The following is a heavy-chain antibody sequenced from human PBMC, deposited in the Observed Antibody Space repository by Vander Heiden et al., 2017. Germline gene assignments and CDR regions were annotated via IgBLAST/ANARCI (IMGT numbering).Heavy chain of an antibody. CDR3: AKLPSAYYDILTGTLS. Sequence: EVELLESGGGLVQPGGSLRLSCAASGFTFSSYAMSWVRQAPGKGLEWVSAISGSGGSTYYVDSVKGRFTISRDNSKNTLYLQMNSLRAEDTAVYYCAKLPSAYYDILTGTLSWGQGTLVTVSS. D-gene: IGHD3-9*01. J-gene: IGHJ5*02. CDR1: GFTFSSYA. V-gene: IGHV3-23*01. CDR2: ISGSGGST.